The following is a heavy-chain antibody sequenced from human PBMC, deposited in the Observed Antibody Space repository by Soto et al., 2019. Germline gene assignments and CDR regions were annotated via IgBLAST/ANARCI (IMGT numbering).Heavy chain of an antibody. CDR1: GASITGTSY. CDR2: FTLSGTT. J-gene: IGHJ4*02. Sequence: SETLSLTCTVSGASITGTSYWSWIRQPAGKGLEWIGRFTLSGTTNYNPSLRSRVTMSADVSKDQFSLRLTSVTDADTALYYRARGVAPPCGPGWDYFDSWGQGTLVTVSS. CDR3: ARGVAPPCGPGWDYFDS. D-gene: IGHD2-21*01. V-gene: IGHV4-4*07.